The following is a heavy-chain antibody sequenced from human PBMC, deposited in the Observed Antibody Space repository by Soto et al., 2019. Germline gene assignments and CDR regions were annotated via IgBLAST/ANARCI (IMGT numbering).Heavy chain of an antibody. D-gene: IGHD5-18*01. CDR3: ARRYGSCFDY. CDR1: GLPSSGSW. CDR2: INSDGSST. J-gene: IGHJ4*02. Sequence: GGSLRLSGEASGLPSSGSWMHWVRQAPGKGLVWVSRINSDGSSTSYADSVKGRFTISRDNAKNTLYLQMNSLRAEDTAVYYCARRYGSCFDYWGQGTLVTVSS. V-gene: IGHV3-74*01.